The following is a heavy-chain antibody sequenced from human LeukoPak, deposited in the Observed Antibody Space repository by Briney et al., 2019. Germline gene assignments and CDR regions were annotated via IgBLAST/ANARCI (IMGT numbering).Heavy chain of an antibody. J-gene: IGHJ4*02. V-gene: IGHV3-7*01. Sequence: GGSLRLPCAASGFTFSGHWMSWVRQAPGKGLEWVANINQGGSDKYYVDSVKGRFTVSRDNANNLLYLQMNSLRGEDTAVYYCTRDRSRAEDDWGQGTLVTVSS. D-gene: IGHD1-14*01. CDR3: TRDRSRAEDD. CDR1: GFTFSGHW. CDR2: INQGGSDK.